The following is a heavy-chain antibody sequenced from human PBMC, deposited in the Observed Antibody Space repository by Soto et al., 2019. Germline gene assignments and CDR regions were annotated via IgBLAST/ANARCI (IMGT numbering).Heavy chain of an antibody. CDR2: IIPIFGTA. Sequence: SVKVSCKASGGTFSSYAISWVRQAPGQGLEWMGGIIPIFGTANYAQKFQGRVTITADESTSTAYMELSSLRSEDTAVYYCARVGRGYYDILSAFYGMDVWGQGTTVTVSS. CDR3: ARVGRGYYDILSAFYGMDV. J-gene: IGHJ6*02. D-gene: IGHD3-9*01. V-gene: IGHV1-69*13. CDR1: GGTFSSYA.